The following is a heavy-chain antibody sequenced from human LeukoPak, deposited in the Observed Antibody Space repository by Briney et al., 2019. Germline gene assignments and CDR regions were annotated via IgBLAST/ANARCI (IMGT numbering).Heavy chain of an antibody. CDR1: GFTFDDYA. J-gene: IGHJ4*02. V-gene: IGHV3-9*03. CDR3: AKTRSVDEEYFDS. Sequence: PGRSLRLSFAASGFTFDDYAMHWVRQAPGKGLEWVSGISWNSGSRGYADSVKGRFTISRDNAKNSLYLHINSLRAEDMALYYCAKTRSVDEEYFDSWGQGTLVTVSS. CDR2: ISWNSGSR.